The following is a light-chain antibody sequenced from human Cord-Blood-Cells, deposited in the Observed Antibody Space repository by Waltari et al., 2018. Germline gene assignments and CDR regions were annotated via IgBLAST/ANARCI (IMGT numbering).Light chain of an antibody. CDR1: SSDVGGYTL. V-gene: IGLV2-23*01. CDR3: CSYAGSSTWV. CDR2: EGS. Sequence: QSALTQPASVSGSPGQSITISCTGTSSDVGGYTLVSWYQQHPGKAPQLMIYEGSKRPSGVSNRFPGSKTGNTASLTSSGLQAEDEADYYCCSYAGSSTWVFGGGTKLTVL. J-gene: IGLJ3*02.